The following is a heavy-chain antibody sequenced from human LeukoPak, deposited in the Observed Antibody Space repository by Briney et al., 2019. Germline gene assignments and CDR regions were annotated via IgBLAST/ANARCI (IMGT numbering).Heavy chain of an antibody. V-gene: IGHV3-23*01. CDR1: GFNVSNNY. Sequence: PGGSLRLSCAASGFNVSNNYMNWVRQAPGEGLEWVSGISASGGETWYPDSVKGRFTISRDNSKNTLFLQMNSLRVEDTAIYYCAKDAAGPEYWGQGTLVTVSS. D-gene: IGHD6-13*01. CDR3: AKDAAGPEY. J-gene: IGHJ4*02. CDR2: ISASGGET.